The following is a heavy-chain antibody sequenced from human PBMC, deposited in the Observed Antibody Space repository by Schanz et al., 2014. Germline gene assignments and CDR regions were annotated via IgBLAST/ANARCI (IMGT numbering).Heavy chain of an antibody. D-gene: IGHD5-18*01. CDR1: GGSISSHY. V-gene: IGHV4-59*11. CDR2: LLSSERA. J-gene: IGHJ4*02. CDR3: ATIPRGNIYGYFDY. Sequence: QVQLQESGPGLVKPSETLFLTCTVSGGSISSHYWSWVRQAPGEGLEWIAYLLSSERAKYNPSLDSRSTLSLDTSKSQFSLHLRYVTAADTAVYYCATIPRGNIYGYFDYWGQGSLVTVSS.